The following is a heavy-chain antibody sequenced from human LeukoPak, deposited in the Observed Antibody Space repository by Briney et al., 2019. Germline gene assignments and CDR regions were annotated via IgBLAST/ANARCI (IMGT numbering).Heavy chain of an antibody. CDR2: IYYDGIT. J-gene: IGHJ6*03. Sequence: PSETLSLTCTVSGGSISTYYWSWMRQPPGKRLEWIGHIYYDGITNYNPSLKSRVTISVDASKNQFSLKLSSVTAADTAVYYCARYRGLWFGESNWYYYHYIDVWGKGTTVTVSS. CDR3: ARYRGLWFGESNWYYYHYIDV. D-gene: IGHD3-10*01. CDR1: GGSISTYY. V-gene: IGHV4-59*01.